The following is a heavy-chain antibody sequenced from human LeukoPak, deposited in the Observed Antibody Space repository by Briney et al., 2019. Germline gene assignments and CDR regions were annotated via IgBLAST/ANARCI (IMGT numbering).Heavy chain of an antibody. CDR2: ISYDGSNK. CDR3: AKDSPITTIDY. Sequence: GGSLRLSCAASGSTFSSYGMHWVRQAPGKGLEWVAVISYDGSNKYYADSVKGRFTISRDNSKNTLYLQMNSLRAEDTAVYYCAKDSPITTIDYWGQGTLVTVSS. D-gene: IGHD1-14*01. CDR1: GSTFSSYG. J-gene: IGHJ4*02. V-gene: IGHV3-30*18.